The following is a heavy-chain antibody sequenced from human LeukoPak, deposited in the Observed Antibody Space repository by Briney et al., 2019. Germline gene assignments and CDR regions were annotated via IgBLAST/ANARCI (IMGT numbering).Heavy chain of an antibody. D-gene: IGHD2-8*02. CDR3: ARDPLVGDEPLY. V-gene: IGHV3-30-3*01. CDR2: ISYDGSNK. CDR1: GFTFSSYA. J-gene: IGHJ4*02. Sequence: GGSLRLSCAASGFTFSSYAMHWLRQAPGKGLEWVAVISYDGSNKYYADSVKGRFTISRDNSKNTLYLQMNSLRAEDTAVYYCARDPLVGDEPLYWGQGTLVTVSS.